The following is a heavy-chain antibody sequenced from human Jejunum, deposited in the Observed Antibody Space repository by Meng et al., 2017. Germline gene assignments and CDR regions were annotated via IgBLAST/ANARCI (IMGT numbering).Heavy chain of an antibody. CDR3: ATDRRASWFRP. J-gene: IGHJ5*02. CDR2: ISSHGGSTI. V-gene: IGHV3-48*03. CDR1: GFTFGSYE. Sequence: GGSLRLSCVGSGFTFGSYEMNWVRQAPGKGLEWISFISSHGGSTIYYSDSVRGRFTISRDDAKNSLSLQMNSLRAEDTAVDYCATDRRASWFRPWGQGTLVTVSS.